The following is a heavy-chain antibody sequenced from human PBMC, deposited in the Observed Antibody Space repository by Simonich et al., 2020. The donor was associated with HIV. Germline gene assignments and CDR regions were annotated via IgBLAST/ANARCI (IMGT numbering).Heavy chain of an antibody. J-gene: IGHJ4*02. Sequence: EVQLVESGGVLVQPGGSLRLSCAASGFTFSSYEMNWVRQAPGKGREWVSYISSRDSIIYYADSVKGRFTISRDNAKNSLYLQMNSLRAEDTAVYYCARGWCSGVSCYSFDYWGQGTLVTVSS. V-gene: IGHV3-48*03. CDR3: ARGWCSGVSCYSFDY. D-gene: IGHD2-15*01. CDR1: GFTFSSYE. CDR2: ISSRDSII.